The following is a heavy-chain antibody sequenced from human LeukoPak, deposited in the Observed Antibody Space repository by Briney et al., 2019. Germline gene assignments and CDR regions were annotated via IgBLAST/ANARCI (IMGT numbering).Heavy chain of an antibody. D-gene: IGHD1-26*01. CDR1: GFTFSNAW. CDR3: AKGNSGSYRFDAFDI. J-gene: IGHJ3*02. V-gene: IGHV3-30*02. CDR2: IRYDGSNK. Sequence: PGGSLRLSCAASGFTFSNAWMSWVRQAPGKGLEWVAFIRYDGSNKYYADSMKGRFTISRDNSKNTLYLQMNSLRAEDTAVYYCAKGNSGSYRFDAFDIWGQGTMVTVSS.